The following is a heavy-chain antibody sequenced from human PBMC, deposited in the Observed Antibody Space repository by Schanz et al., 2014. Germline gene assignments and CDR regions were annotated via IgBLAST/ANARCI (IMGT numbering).Heavy chain of an antibody. V-gene: IGHV1-3*04. CDR3: ARDAADFYDILTEEDY. Sequence: QVHLVQSGAEVKRPGASVKVSCKASEYSFTSYSMHWVRQAPGQRLEWMGWINTGGGDTKYSQNFQGRVTMTTDTSTSTAYMELRSLRSDDTAVYYCARDAADFYDILTEEDYWGQGTLVTVSS. D-gene: IGHD3-9*01. J-gene: IGHJ4*02. CDR1: EYSFTSYS. CDR2: INTGGGDT.